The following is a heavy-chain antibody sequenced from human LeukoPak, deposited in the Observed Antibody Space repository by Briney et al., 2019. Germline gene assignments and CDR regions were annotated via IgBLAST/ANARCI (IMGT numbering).Heavy chain of an antibody. CDR1: GYSSSRNA. CDR3: AKDPAPDCGGGRCYIDY. J-gene: IGHJ4*02. D-gene: IGHD2-15*01. V-gene: IGHV3-30*18. Sequence: GRSLRLSCAASGYSSSRNAMHWVRQAPDKGLEWVAVTSYEGSNTYYSDSVKGRFTISRDNSKNTLYLQMNSLRAEDTAVDYCAKDPAPDCGGGRCYIDYWGQGTLVTVSS. CDR2: TSYEGSNT.